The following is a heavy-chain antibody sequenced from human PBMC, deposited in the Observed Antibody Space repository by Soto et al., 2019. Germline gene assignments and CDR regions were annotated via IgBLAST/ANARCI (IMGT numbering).Heavy chain of an antibody. J-gene: IGHJ1*01. CDR3: ARGPRWLQLQYFQH. CDR2: INHSGST. V-gene: IGHV4-34*01. CDR1: GGAFSGYH. D-gene: IGHD5-12*01. Sequence: SDTLALTCTVYGGAFSGYHWNWVRQPPGKGLEWIGEINHSGSTDYNPSLRSRVTMSLDTSKNHFSLKLSSVTAADTAVYYCARGPRWLQLQYFQHWGQGTLVTVSS.